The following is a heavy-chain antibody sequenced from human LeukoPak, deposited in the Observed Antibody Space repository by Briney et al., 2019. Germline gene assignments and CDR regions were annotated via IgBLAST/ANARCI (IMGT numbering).Heavy chain of an antibody. CDR2: ISGSGGST. D-gene: IGHD3-10*01. V-gene: IGHV3-23*01. CDR1: GFTFSSYA. J-gene: IGHJ5*02. CDR3: ARMHYYGSGSYSGGFDP. Sequence: AGGSLRLSCAASGFTFSSYAMSWVRQAPGKGLEWVSAISGSGGSTYYADSVKGRFTISRDNSKNTLYLQMNSLRAEDTAVYYCARMHYYGSGSYSGGFDPWGQGTLVTVSS.